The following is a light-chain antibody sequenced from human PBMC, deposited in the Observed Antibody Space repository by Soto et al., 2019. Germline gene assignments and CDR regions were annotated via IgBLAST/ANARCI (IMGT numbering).Light chain of an antibody. CDR2: DAS. Sequence: EIVLTQSPVTLSLSPVERATLSCRASQSVTSNFAWYQQKPGQAPRLLIYDASTRATGIPARFSGSGSGTDFTLTVNRLEPEDFAVYYCQQYESSPITFGQGTRLEI. CDR3: QQYESSPIT. CDR1: QSVTSN. J-gene: IGKJ5*01. V-gene: IGKV3-20*01.